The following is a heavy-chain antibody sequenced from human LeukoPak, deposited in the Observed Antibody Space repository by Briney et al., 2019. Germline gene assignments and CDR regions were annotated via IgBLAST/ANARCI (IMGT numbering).Heavy chain of an antibody. CDR1: GCTFSTYF. Sequence: PGRSLRLSCAAAGCTFSTYFMHWVRQPPGKGMAWVSRINRDGSTTSFADSVKGRFTTSRDTATNTPYLQMDSTRAEETAVYFCARCVHYGSDYWGQGTLVTVSS. J-gene: IGHJ4*02. CDR2: INRDGSTT. V-gene: IGHV3-74*01. D-gene: IGHD4-17*01. CDR3: ARCVHYGSDY.